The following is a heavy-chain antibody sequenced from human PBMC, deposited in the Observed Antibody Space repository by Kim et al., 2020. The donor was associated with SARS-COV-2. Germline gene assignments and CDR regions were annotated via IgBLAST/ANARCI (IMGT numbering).Heavy chain of an antibody. CDR3: ARVMNRAVAVGPFDF. CDR1: GYSFTANY. J-gene: IGHJ4*02. V-gene: IGHV1-2*04. D-gene: IGHD6-19*01. Sequence: ASVKVSCKASGYSFTANYIYYLRQAPGQGLEWLGWINPNTGVTDYAQKFQGSVTMTRDTSISTVYMDLSRLTSDDTAVYYCARVMNRAVAVGPFDFWGQGTLVTVSS. CDR2: INPNTGVT.